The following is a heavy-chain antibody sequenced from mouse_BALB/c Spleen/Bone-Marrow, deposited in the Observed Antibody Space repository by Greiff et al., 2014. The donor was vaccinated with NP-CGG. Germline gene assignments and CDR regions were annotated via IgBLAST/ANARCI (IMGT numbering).Heavy chain of an antibody. Sequence: EVQRVESGGGLVQPGGSLKLSCAASGFTFSSYGMSWVRQTPDKRLELVASINSNGGSTYYPDSVKGRFTISRDNAKNTLSLQMSSLKSGDTAMYYCARGNYGNYVDYFDYWGQGTTLTVSS. J-gene: IGHJ2*01. CDR2: INSNGGST. D-gene: IGHD2-1*01. V-gene: IGHV5-6-3*01. CDR1: GFTFSSYG. CDR3: ARGNYGNYVDYFDY.